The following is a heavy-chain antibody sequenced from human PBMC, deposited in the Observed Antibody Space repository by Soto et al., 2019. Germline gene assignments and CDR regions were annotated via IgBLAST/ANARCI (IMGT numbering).Heavy chain of an antibody. D-gene: IGHD2-21*02. CDR1: GYTFTSYY. J-gene: IGHJ6*02. V-gene: IGHV1-46*01. CDR2: INPSGGST. Sequence: GSVKVSCKASGYTFTSYYMHWVRQAPGQGLEWMGIINPSGGSTSYAQKFQGRVTMTRDTSTSTVYMELSSLRSEETAVYYCARWVTAGYYYSGMDVWGEGTTVNV. CDR3: ARWVTAGYYYSGMDV.